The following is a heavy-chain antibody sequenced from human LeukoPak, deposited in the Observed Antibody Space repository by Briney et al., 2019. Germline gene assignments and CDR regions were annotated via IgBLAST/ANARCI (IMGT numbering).Heavy chain of an antibody. Sequence: GGSLRLSCAVSGFTFSNYSMNWVRQAPGKGLKWVSYISRSSSTILYADSVKGRFTISRDKAKNSVYLQMNSLRDEDTAVYYCVRIRDSGSYYFYYGMDVWGQGTTVTVSS. CDR1: GFTFSNYS. D-gene: IGHD1-26*01. J-gene: IGHJ6*02. CDR2: ISRSSSTI. CDR3: VRIRDSGSYYFYYGMDV. V-gene: IGHV3-48*02.